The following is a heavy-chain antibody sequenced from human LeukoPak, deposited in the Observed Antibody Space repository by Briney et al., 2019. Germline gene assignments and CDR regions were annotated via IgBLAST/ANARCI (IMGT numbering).Heavy chain of an antibody. D-gene: IGHD1-26*01. V-gene: IGHV1-69*06. CDR2: IVPIFGTA. Sequence: VASVKVSCKASGGTFSSYAISWVRQAPGQGLEWMGGIVPIFGTANYAQKFQGRVTITADKSTSTAYMELRSLRSDDTAVYYCARDSGSYYSFDYWGQGTLVTVSS. CDR1: GGTFSSYA. CDR3: ARDSGSYYSFDY. J-gene: IGHJ4*02.